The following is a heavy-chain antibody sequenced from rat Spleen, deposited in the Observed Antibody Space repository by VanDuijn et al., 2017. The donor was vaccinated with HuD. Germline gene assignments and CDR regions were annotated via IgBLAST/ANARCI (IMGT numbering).Heavy chain of an antibody. CDR3: TRGTYYRH. Sequence: EVQLVESGGGLVQPGRSLKLSCAASGFTFSDYNMAWVRQAPKKGLEWVATIIYDGSKIYYRDSVKGRFTISRDIANSTLYLRMNSLRSEDTATYYCTRGTYYRHWGQGVMVTVSS. V-gene: IGHV5-7*01. CDR1: GFTFSDYN. D-gene: IGHD1-9*01. J-gene: IGHJ2*01. CDR2: IIYDGSKI.